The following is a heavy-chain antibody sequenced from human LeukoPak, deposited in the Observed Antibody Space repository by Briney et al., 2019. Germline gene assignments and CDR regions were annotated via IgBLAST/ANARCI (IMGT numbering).Heavy chain of an antibody. CDR1: GYSIRSGYY. V-gene: IGHV4-38-2*01. D-gene: IGHD2-8*01. CDR2: IYHSGST. CDR3: ALGYCTNGVCSAGYFDY. J-gene: IGHJ4*02. Sequence: PSETLSLTCAVSGYSIRSGYYWGWIRQPPGKGLEWTGSIYHSGSTYYNPSLKSRVTISVDTSKKQFSLKLSSVTAADTAVYYCALGYCTNGVCSAGYFDYWGQGTLVTVSS.